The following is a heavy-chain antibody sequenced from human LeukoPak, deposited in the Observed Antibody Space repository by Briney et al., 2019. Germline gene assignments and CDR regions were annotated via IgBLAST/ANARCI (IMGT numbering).Heavy chain of an antibody. J-gene: IGHJ4*02. D-gene: IGHD6-13*01. Sequence: PGGSLRLLCRPSVHIVSRHYVLCVRDSPGKAGEGVSVIDSGCSTYNQGSVKGRFTNTRDKSQNTLYLPMNRLRAGHTAVYYCARAVSLSSWFDYWGQGTLVTVSS. CDR1: VHIVSRHY. V-gene: IGHV3-53*01. CDR2: IDSGCST. CDR3: ARAVSLSSWFDY.